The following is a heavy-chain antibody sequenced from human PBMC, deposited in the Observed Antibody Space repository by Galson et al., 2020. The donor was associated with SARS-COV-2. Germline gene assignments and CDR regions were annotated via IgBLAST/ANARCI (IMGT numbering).Heavy chain of an antibody. CDR2: IFFDGSDK. CDR1: GFTFSSHP. Sequence: GESLKISCAASGFTFSSHPMHWVRQAPGKGLEWVAQIFFDGSDKYYGDSVKGRFTISRDSSKNTVYLQMNNLRADDTGVYYCARDGQTSSGCSFDYGWQGTQVTVSS. J-gene: IGHJ4*02. V-gene: IGHV3-33*01. CDR3: ARDGQTSSGCSFDY. D-gene: IGHD6-19*01.